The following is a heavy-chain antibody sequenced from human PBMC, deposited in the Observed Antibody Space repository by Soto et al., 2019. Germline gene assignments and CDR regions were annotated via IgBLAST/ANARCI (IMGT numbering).Heavy chain of an antibody. Sequence: GGSLRLSCAASGFTFSRYSMNWVRQAPGKGLEWVSAISGSGGSTYYADSVKGRFTISRDNSKNTLYLQMNSLRAEDTAVYYCAKQSSSGPLRYFDYWGQGTLVTVSS. CDR1: GFTFSRYS. CDR3: AKQSSSGPLRYFDY. V-gene: IGHV3-23*01. D-gene: IGHD6-19*01. CDR2: ISGSGGST. J-gene: IGHJ4*02.